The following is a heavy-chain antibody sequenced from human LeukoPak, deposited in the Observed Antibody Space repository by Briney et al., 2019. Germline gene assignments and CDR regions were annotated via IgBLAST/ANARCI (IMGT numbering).Heavy chain of an antibody. Sequence: SETLSLTCTVSGGSISNYYWGWIRQPPGEGLEWIGSIYYSGSTYYNPSLKSRVTISVDKSKNQFSLKLSSVTAADTAVYYCARVLGYERTPDYWGQGTLVTVSS. D-gene: IGHD1-1*01. CDR3: ARVLGYERTPDY. J-gene: IGHJ4*02. CDR2: IYYSGST. CDR1: GGSISNYY. V-gene: IGHV4-39*07.